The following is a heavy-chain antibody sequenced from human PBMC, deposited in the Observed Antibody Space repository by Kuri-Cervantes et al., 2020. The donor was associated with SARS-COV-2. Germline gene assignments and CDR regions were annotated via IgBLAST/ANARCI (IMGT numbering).Heavy chain of an antibody. CDR1: GFTFSSYA. Sequence: RPLSLTCAASGFTFSSYAMHWVRQAPGKGLEWVAVISYDGSNKYYADSVKGRFTISRDNSKNTLYLQMNSLRAEDTAVYYCARGGGGYYQTYFDYWGQGTLVTVSS. J-gene: IGHJ4*02. V-gene: IGHV3-30-3*01. CDR3: ARGGGGYYQTYFDY. CDR2: ISYDGSNK. D-gene: IGHD3-22*01.